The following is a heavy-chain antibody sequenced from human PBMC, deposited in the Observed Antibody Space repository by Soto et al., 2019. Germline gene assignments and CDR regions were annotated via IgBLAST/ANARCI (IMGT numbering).Heavy chain of an antibody. CDR2: IYYTGST. CDR3: ARAPSWNYDY. J-gene: IGHJ4*02. V-gene: IGHV4-59*01. Sequence: PSETLSLTCTVSGGSMSGYYWSWIRQPPGKGLEWIGYIYYTGSTNYNPSLKSRVTLSVDTSRKQFSLKLRSVTAADTAVYYCARAPSWNYDYWGQGTLATVSS. CDR1: GGSMSGYY. D-gene: IGHD1-7*01.